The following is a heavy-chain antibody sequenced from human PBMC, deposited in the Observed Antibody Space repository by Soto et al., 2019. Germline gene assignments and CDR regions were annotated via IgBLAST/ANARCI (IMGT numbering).Heavy chain of an antibody. Sequence: QVHLQESGPGVVKASETLSLTCSLSGGSTSGKYWSGIRRPAGKGLEWMGRIYSSGRTHYTPSLGSRVSMSVAQNSFSLRLTSVTAADTAIYYCARDFDVNTALDYWYFDLWGRGTQVSVSS. CDR3: ARDFDVNTALDYWYFDL. V-gene: IGHV4-4*07. D-gene: IGHD3-9*01. J-gene: IGHJ2*01. CDR1: GGSTSGKY. CDR2: IYSSGRT.